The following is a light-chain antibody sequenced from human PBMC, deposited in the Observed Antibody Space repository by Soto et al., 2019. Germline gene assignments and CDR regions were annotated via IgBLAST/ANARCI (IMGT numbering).Light chain of an antibody. Sequence: DIQMTQSPSTLSASVGDRVTITCRASQNIRSWLAWYQQKPGKAPELLIYSASGLESGVPSRFSGSGSGTEFTLTICSLQPDDFATYYCQEYNGNSGLTFGGGTKVEIK. V-gene: IGKV1-5*03. CDR3: QEYNGNSGLT. J-gene: IGKJ4*01. CDR2: SAS. CDR1: QNIRSW.